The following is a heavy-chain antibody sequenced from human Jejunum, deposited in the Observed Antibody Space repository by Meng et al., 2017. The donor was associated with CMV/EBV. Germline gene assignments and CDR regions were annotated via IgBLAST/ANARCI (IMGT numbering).Heavy chain of an antibody. V-gene: IGHV3-48*03. J-gene: IGHJ3*02. CDR2: ISSSGSTI. CDR3: AREDSLDAFDI. CDR1: GFTFSSYE. Sequence: AAAGFTFSSYERNWVRQAPGKGLEWVSWISSSGSTIYYADSVKGRFTISRDNAKNSVYLQMNSLRAEDTAVYYCAREDSLDAFDIWGQGTMVTVSS.